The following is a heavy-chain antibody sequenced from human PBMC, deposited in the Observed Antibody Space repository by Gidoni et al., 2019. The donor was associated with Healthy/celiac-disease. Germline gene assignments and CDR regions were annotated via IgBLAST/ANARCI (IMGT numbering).Heavy chain of an antibody. J-gene: IGHJ4*02. D-gene: IGHD6-19*01. CDR2: SSGSGGST. CDR3: AKEPIAVAGTSFDY. V-gene: IGHV3-23*01. CDR1: GFTFISYA. Sequence: EVQLLESVGGLVQPGGSLILSCAASGFTFISYAMSWVRQAPGKGLEWVSASSGSGGSTYYADYVKGRFTISRDNSKNTLYLQMNSLRAEDTAVYYCAKEPIAVAGTSFDYWGQGTLVTVSS.